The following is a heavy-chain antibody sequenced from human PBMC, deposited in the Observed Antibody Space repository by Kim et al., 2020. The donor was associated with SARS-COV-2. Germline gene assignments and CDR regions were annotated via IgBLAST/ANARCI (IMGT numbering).Heavy chain of an antibody. D-gene: IGHD6-13*01. Sequence: SETLSLTCTVSGGSISSYYWSWIRQPPGKGLEWIGYIYYSGSTNYNPSLKSRVTISVDTSKNQFSLKLSSVTAADTAVYYCARDSLDGSPKPIAAARRYSTPNWYFDLWGRGTLVTVSS. CDR3: ARDSLDGSPKPIAAARRYSTPNWYFDL. CDR2: IYYSGST. V-gene: IGHV4-59*13. J-gene: IGHJ2*01. CDR1: GGSISSYY.